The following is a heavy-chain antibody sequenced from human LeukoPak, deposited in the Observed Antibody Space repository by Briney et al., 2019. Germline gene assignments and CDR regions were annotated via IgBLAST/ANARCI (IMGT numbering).Heavy chain of an antibody. CDR1: GYTFTSYG. V-gene: IGHV1-18*01. J-gene: IGHJ4*02. CDR3: TRDYNYVVDY. D-gene: IGHD1-20*01. Sequence: ASVKVSCKASGYTFTSYGISWVRQAPGQGLEWMGWISAYNGDTHYAQSLQGRVTVTTDTSTSTAYMELRSLTYDDTAVYYCTRDYNYVVDYWGQGTLVTVSS. CDR2: ISAYNGDT.